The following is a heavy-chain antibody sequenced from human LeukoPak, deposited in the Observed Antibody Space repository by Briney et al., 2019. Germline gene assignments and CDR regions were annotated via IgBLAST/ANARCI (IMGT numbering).Heavy chain of an antibody. J-gene: IGHJ4*02. CDR3: AKTDYYGSGPDY. CDR1: GFTFSSYA. CDR2: ISGSGGST. V-gene: IGHV3-23*01. Sequence: GGSLRLSCAASGFTFSSYAMNWVREAPGKGLEWVSAISGSGGSTYYAGSVKGRFTISRDNSKNTLYLQMNSLRAEDTAVYYCAKTDYYGSGPDYWGQGTLVTVSS. D-gene: IGHD3-10*01.